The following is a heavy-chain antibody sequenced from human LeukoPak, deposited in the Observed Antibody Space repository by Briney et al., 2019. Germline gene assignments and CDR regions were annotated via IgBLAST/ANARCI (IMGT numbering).Heavy chain of an antibody. CDR2: IKQDGSEK. V-gene: IGHV3-7*01. CDR3: ARDLSIAAAGGHFDP. Sequence: GGSLRLSCAASGFTFSSYWMSWVRQAPGKGLEWVANIKQDGSEKYYVDSVKGRFTISRDNAKNSLYLQMNSLRAEDTAVYYCARDLSIAAAGGHFDPWGQGTLVTVSS. D-gene: IGHD6-13*01. CDR1: GFTFSSYW. J-gene: IGHJ5*02.